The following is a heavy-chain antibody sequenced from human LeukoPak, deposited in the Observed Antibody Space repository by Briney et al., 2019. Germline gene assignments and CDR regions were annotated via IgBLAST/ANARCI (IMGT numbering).Heavy chain of an antibody. Sequence: GRSLRLSCAASGFTFSSYAMHWVRQAPGKGLEWVAVISYDGSNKYYADSVKGRFTISRDNSENTLYLQMNSLRAEDTAVYYCARDGPSYDFWSGYPDYWGQGTLVTVSS. CDR3: ARDGPSYDFWSGYPDY. CDR2: ISYDGSNK. J-gene: IGHJ4*02. CDR1: GFTFSSYA. D-gene: IGHD3-3*01. V-gene: IGHV3-30-3*01.